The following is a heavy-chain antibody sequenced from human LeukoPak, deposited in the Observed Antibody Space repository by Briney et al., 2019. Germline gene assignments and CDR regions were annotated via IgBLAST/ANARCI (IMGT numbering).Heavy chain of an antibody. CDR2: IYSGGST. Sequence: GGSLRLSCAASGFTVSSNYMSWVRQAPGKGLEWVSVIYSGGSTYYADSVKGRFTISRDNSKNTLYLQMNSLRAEDTAVYYCARVPSGWYIYFDYWGQGTLVTVSS. J-gene: IGHJ4*02. V-gene: IGHV3-53*01. CDR1: GFTVSSNY. CDR3: ARVPSGWYIYFDY. D-gene: IGHD6-19*01.